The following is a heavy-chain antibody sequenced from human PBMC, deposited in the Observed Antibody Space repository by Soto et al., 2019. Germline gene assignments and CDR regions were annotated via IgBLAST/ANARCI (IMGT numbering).Heavy chain of an antibody. D-gene: IGHD2-2*01. Sequence: GGSLRLSCAASGFTFDDYAMHWVRQAPGKGLEWVSGISWNSGSIGYADSVKGRFTISRDNAKNSLYLQMNSLRAEDTALYYCAKDKYCSSTSCHSVAFDIWGQGTMVTVSS. CDR3: AKDKYCSSTSCHSVAFDI. V-gene: IGHV3-9*01. J-gene: IGHJ3*02. CDR1: GFTFDDYA. CDR2: ISWNSGSI.